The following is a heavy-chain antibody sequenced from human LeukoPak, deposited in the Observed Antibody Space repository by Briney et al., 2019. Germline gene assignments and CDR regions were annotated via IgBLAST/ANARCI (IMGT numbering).Heavy chain of an antibody. CDR1: GFTFSSYA. Sequence: GGSLRLSCAASGFTFSSYAMSWVRQAPGKGLEWVSAISGSGGSTYYAGSVKGRFTISRGNSKNTLYLQMNSLRAEDATVYYCAKSLAAITMIVVVITPDYWGQGTLVTVSS. J-gene: IGHJ4*02. CDR3: AKSLAAITMIVVVITPDY. D-gene: IGHD3-22*01. V-gene: IGHV3-23*01. CDR2: ISGSGGST.